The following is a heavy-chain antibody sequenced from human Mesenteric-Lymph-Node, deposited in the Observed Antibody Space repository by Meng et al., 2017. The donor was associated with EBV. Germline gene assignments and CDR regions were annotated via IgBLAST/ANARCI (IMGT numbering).Heavy chain of an antibody. CDR2: IYHGGYT. J-gene: IGHJ4*02. CDR3: ARLLAVPGTPSNTFDF. CDR1: GDSISTRNW. D-gene: IGHD6-19*01. V-gene: IGHV4-4*02. Sequence: VHLQDSGPGLVKPSGTLSLPRAVSGDSISTRNWWTWVRQPPGKGLEWIGEIYHGGYTNYNPSLKSRVTISVDMSKNQFSLKLSSVTAADTAVYYCARLLAVPGTPSNTFDFWGQGTLVTVSS.